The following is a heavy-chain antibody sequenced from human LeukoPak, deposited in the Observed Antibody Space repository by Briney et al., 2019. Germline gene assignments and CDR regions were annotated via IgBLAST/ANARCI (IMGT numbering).Heavy chain of an antibody. CDR3: ARTPGYCSSTSCHVFDY. Sequence: ASVKVSCKASGYTFTSYGISWVRQAPGQGLEWMGWISAYNGNTNYAQKLQGRVTMTTDTSTSTAYMELRSLRSDDTAVYYCARTPGYCSSTSCHVFDYWGQGTLVTVSS. CDR1: GYTFTSYG. J-gene: IGHJ4*02. D-gene: IGHD2-2*01. CDR2: ISAYNGNT. V-gene: IGHV1-18*01.